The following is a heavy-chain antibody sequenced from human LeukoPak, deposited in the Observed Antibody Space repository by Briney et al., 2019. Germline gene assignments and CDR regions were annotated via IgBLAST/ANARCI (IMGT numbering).Heavy chain of an antibody. CDR1: GFTFDDYV. Sequence: PGGSLRLSCAASGFTFDDYVMSWVRQAPGKGLEWVSGINWNGGSTGYADSVKGRFTISRDNAKNSLYLQMNSLIAEDTALYYCARSPRLCSSTSCYTGAFDIWGQGTMVTVSS. J-gene: IGHJ3*02. CDR2: INWNGGST. CDR3: ARSPRLCSSTSCYTGAFDI. V-gene: IGHV3-20*04. D-gene: IGHD2-2*02.